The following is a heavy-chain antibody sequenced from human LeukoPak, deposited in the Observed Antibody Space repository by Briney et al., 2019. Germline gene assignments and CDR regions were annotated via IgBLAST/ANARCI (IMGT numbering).Heavy chain of an antibody. V-gene: IGHV3-23*01. J-gene: IGHJ4*02. CDR3: AGFKAGAGGIDY. D-gene: IGHD6-19*01. CDR2: ISGSGDTT. Sequence: PGGSLRLSCAASGFTFSSYGMSWVRQAPGKGLEWVSAISGSGDTTYYADSVKGRFTISRDNSKNTLYLQMNSLRAEDTAVYYFAGFKAGAGGIDYLGQGTLGTVSS. CDR1: GFTFSSYG.